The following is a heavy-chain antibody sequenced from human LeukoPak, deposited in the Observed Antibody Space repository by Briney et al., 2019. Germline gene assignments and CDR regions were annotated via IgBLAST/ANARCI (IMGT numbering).Heavy chain of an antibody. CDR2: IYHSGST. CDR3: ARARYDILTGYSPSYYFDY. Sequence: ASETLSLTCAVSGGSISSSNWWSRVRQPPGKGLEWIGEIYHSGSTNYNPSLKSRVTISVDKSKNQFSLKLSSVTAADTAVYYCARARYDILTGYSPSYYFDYWGQGTLVTVSS. V-gene: IGHV4-4*02. CDR1: GGSISSSNW. J-gene: IGHJ4*02. D-gene: IGHD3-9*01.